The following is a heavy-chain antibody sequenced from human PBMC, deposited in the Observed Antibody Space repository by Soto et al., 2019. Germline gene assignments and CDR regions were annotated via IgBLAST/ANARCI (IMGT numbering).Heavy chain of an antibody. Sequence: EVQLVESGGGLVKPGGSLRLSCAASGFTFSSYSMNWVRQAPGKGLEWVSSISSSSSYIYYADSVKGRFTLSRDNAKDSLDLQMKSLGAEDTAVYYGASTSYSSSWGGGHDYWGQGTLVTVSS. V-gene: IGHV3-21*01. CDR3: ASTSYSSSWGGGHDY. J-gene: IGHJ4*02. CDR1: GFTFSSYS. CDR2: ISSSSSYI. D-gene: IGHD6-13*01.